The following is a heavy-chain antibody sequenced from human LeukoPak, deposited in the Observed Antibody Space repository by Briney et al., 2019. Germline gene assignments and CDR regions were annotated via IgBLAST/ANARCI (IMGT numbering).Heavy chain of an antibody. CDR2: INLSGGST. V-gene: IGHV1-46*02. CDR3: ARAPTSMEVTPISL. Sequence: ASVKVSCKASGNTFNSNYMHWLRQAPGQGLEWMGIINLSGGSTSYAQKFQGRVTMTRDTSTSTVYMELSSLRSEDTAVYYCARAPTSMEVTPISLWGQGTLVTVSS. D-gene: IGHD4-23*01. J-gene: IGHJ4*02. CDR1: GNTFNSNY.